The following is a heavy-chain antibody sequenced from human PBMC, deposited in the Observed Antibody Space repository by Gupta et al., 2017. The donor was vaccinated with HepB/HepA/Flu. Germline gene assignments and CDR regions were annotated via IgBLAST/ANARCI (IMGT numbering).Heavy chain of an antibody. J-gene: IGHJ6*02. D-gene: IGHD3-16*01. CDR2: MTSDGLVS. V-gene: IGHV3-74*01. CDR1: GFTFYNYW. Sequence: EVQLVESGGGFIQPGGSLRLSCVGSGFTFYNYWMHWVRQAPGKGLVWVSRMTSDGLVSYADSVKGRFTVSRDNAENTLYLQMNNLRAEDTAIYYCTRVTYSGNSYSGLDVWGQGTTVTVSS. CDR3: TRVTYSGNSYSGLDV.